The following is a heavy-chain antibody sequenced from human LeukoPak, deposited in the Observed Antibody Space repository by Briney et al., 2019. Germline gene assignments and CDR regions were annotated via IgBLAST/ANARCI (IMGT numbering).Heavy chain of an antibody. CDR2: VGGDGRAT. D-gene: IGHD3-10*01. V-gene: IGHV3-23*01. Sequence: GGSLRLSCAASGFTFSKYWMNWVRQAPGKGLEWVSAVGGDGRATDYADSVRGRFRISRDRSQNTLYLQLSSLRTEDTAVYYCARVRDGSLRGGFDIWGQGTLVTVSS. CDR1: GFTFSKYW. CDR3: ARVRDGSLRGGFDI. J-gene: IGHJ3*02.